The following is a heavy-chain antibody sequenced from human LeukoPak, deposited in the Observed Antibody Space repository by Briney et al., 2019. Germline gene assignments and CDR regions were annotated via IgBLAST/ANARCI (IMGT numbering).Heavy chain of an antibody. CDR2: IKYDGREK. CDR1: GFTFSTYW. CDR3: ARGKSDIDF. D-gene: IGHD2-21*02. J-gene: IGHJ4*02. V-gene: IGHV3-7*01. Sequence: GGSLRLSCAASGFTFSTYWMSWVRHAPGKGLEWVASIKYDGREKYYVDSVRGRFTISRDNAKNSLYLQMSSLRAEDTAVYYCARGKSDIDFWGQGTLVTVSS.